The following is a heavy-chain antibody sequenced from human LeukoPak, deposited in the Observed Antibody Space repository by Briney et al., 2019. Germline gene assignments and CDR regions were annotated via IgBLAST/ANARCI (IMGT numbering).Heavy chain of an antibody. D-gene: IGHD3-3*01. CDR2: ISGSAGST. V-gene: IGHV3-23*01. Sequence: GGSLRLSCAASGFTFSSYAMSWVRQAPGKGLEWVSAISGSAGSTYDADSVKGRFTISRDNSKNTLYLQMNSLRAEDTALYYCAKDGGLRFLQFRYFDTWGQGALVTVSS. J-gene: IGHJ4*02. CDR3: AKDGGLRFLQFRYFDT. CDR1: GFTFSSYA.